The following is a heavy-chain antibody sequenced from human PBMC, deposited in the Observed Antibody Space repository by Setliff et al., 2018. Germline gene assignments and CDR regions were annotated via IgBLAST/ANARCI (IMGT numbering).Heavy chain of an antibody. J-gene: IGHJ4*02. V-gene: IGHV1-46*01. D-gene: IGHD2-15*01. CDR3: IVNMVRPVTGLDS. Sequence: ASVKVSCKASGHSLTSNHFHWGRQAPGKGLEWMGTINPNDGYTTYAPAFQGRVAMTTDTSTGTAYMELSGLTSADTAIYYCIVNMVRPVTGLDSWGPGTLVTDSS. CDR2: INPNDGYT. CDR1: GHSLTSNH.